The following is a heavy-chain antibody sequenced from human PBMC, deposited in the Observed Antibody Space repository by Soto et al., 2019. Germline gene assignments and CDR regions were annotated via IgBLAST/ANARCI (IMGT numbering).Heavy chain of an antibody. CDR1: GGSFSGYY. CDR2: INHSGST. V-gene: IGHV4-34*01. CDR3: ARGNPPSYYYYGMDV. J-gene: IGHJ6*02. Sequence: SETLSLTCAAYGGSFSGYYWSWIRQPPGKGLEWIGEINHSGSTNYNPSLKSRVTISVDTSKNQFSLKLSSVTAADTAVYYCARGNPPSYYYYGMDVWGQGTTVTVSS.